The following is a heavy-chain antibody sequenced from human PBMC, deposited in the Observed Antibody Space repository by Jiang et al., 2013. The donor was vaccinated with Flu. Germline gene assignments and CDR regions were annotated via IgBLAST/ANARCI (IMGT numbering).Heavy chain of an antibody. D-gene: IGHD2-21*02. J-gene: IGHJ4*02. CDR2: ITHSGST. CDR1: GGSISNSNW. Sequence: PGLVKPSETLSLTCAVSGGSISNSNWWTWIRQPPGKGLEYIGEITHSGSTNYNPSLKSRVTISVDTSNKQFSLRLSSVTAADTAVYYCARHSYCGGDCYFGPEDYWGQGTLVTVSS. V-gene: IGHV4-4*02. CDR3: ARHSYCGGDCYFGPEDY.